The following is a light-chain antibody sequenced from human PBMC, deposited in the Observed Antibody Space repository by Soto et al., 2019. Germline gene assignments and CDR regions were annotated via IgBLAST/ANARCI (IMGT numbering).Light chain of an antibody. V-gene: IGLV3-21*02. Sequence: SYELTQPPSVSVAPGQTATITCGGDNIGTKGVHWYQQKAGQAPELVVYNGRDRPSGIPERFSGSNSGNTATLTITRVEAGDEADFYCQVRESPSDYSVVFGGESK. CDR3: QVRESPSDYSVV. J-gene: IGLJ3*02. CDR2: NGR. CDR1: NIGTKG.